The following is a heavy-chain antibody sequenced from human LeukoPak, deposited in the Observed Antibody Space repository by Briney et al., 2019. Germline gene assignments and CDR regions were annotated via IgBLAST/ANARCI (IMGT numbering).Heavy chain of an antibody. J-gene: IGHJ4*02. CDR1: GLIFSSYG. CDR2: ISGSGGST. Sequence: GALRLSCAASGLIFSSYGMSWVRQAPGKGLEWVSAISGSGGSTYYADSVKGRFTISRDNSKNTLYLQMNSLRAEDTAVYYCARLGGSYYGVDYWGQGTLVTVSS. V-gene: IGHV3-23*01. D-gene: IGHD1-26*01. CDR3: ARLGGSYYGVDY.